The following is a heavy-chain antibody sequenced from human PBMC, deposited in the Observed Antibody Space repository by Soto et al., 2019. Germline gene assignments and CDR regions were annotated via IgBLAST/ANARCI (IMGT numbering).Heavy chain of an antibody. CDR1: GFICSSYD. CDR3: AKATATGGGAFEI. V-gene: IGHV3-23*01. D-gene: IGHD2-8*02. CDR2: ILVGGST. Sequence: GGSLRLSCAASGFICSSYDMSWVRQAPGKGLEWVSTILVGGSTHYEDSVKGRFTISRDTPKNTVSLQMNSLTAGDTAVYYCAKATATGGGAFEICGQGTMVTVSS. J-gene: IGHJ3*02.